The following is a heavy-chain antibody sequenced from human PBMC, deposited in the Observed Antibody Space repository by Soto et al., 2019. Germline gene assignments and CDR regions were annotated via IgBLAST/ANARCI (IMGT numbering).Heavy chain of an antibody. CDR3: ARGGITMVRGVIITSGMDV. CDR1: GGTFSSYA. V-gene: IGHV1-69*13. CDR2: IIPIFGTA. J-gene: IGHJ6*02. Sequence: EASVKVSCKASGGTFSSYAISWVRQAPGQGLEWMGGIIPIFGTANYAQKFQGRVTITADESTSTAYMELSSLRSEDTAVYYCARGGITMVRGVIITSGMDVWGQGTTVTVSS. D-gene: IGHD3-10*01.